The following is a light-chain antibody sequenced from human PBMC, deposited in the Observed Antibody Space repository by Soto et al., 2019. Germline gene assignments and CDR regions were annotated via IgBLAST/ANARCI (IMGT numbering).Light chain of an antibody. Sequence: QSVLTQPAAVSGSPDQSITISCTGTSSDFSVYNYVSWFQQHPGKAPKLIIFDVSNRPSGISNRFSGSKSGNTASLTISGLQAEDEGDYYCASHTFYNTWVFGGGTKLTVL. J-gene: IGLJ3*02. V-gene: IGLV2-14*03. CDR2: DVS. CDR1: SSDFSVYNY. CDR3: ASHTFYNTWV.